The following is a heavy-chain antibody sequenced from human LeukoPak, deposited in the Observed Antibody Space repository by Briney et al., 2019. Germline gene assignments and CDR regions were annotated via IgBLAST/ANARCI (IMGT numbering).Heavy chain of an antibody. J-gene: IGHJ4*02. CDR2: IYYSGST. CDR3: ARIPLYGSGSLIDY. D-gene: IGHD3-10*01. CDR1: GDSISSHC. V-gene: IGHV4-59*11. Sequence: SETLSLTCTVSGDSISSHCWSWIRQPPGKGLEWIGYIYYSGSTNYNPSLKSRVTISVDTSKNQFSLKLSSVTAADTAVYYCARIPLYGSGSLIDYWGQGTLVTVSS.